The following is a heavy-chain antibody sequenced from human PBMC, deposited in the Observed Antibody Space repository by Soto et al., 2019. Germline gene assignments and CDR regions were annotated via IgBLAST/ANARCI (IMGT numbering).Heavy chain of an antibody. J-gene: IGHJ5*02. V-gene: IGHV4-30-4*01. D-gene: IGHD4-4*01. CDR2: IYYSGST. CDR1: GGSISSGDYY. Sequence: SETLSLTCTVSGGSISSGDYYWSWIRQPPGKGLEWIGYIYYSGSTYYNPSLKSRVTISVDTSKNQFSLKLSSVTAADTAVYYSASDHPRGVTSGEGNWFDPWGQRTLVTVSS. CDR3: ASDHPRGVTSGEGNWFDP.